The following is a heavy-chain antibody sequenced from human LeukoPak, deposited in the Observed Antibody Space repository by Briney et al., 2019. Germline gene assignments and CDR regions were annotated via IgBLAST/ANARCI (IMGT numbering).Heavy chain of an antibody. V-gene: IGHV1-18*01. Sequence: GASVKVSCKASGHTFTSYGISWVRQAPGQGLEWMGWISAYNGNTNYAQKLQGRVTMTTDTSTSTAYMELRSLRSDDTAVYYCARDLVSAFNYYDSSGYYAAEYFQHWGQGTLVTVSS. CDR3: ARDLVSAFNYYDSSGYYAAEYFQH. J-gene: IGHJ1*01. CDR1: GHTFTSYG. D-gene: IGHD3-22*01. CDR2: ISAYNGNT.